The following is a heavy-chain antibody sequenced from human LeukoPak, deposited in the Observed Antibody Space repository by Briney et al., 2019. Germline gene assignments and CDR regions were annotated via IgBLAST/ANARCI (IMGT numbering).Heavy chain of an antibody. CDR1: GYTFTSYY. CDR2: INPSGGST. J-gene: IGHJ4*02. Sequence: GASVKVSCKASGYTFTSYYMHWVRQAPGQGLEWMGIINPSGGSTSYAQKFQGRVTMTRDMSTSTVYMELSSLRSGDTAVYYCARGGYMVPFDYWGQGTLVTVSS. V-gene: IGHV1-46*01. D-gene: IGHD4/OR15-4a*01. CDR3: ARGGYMVPFDY.